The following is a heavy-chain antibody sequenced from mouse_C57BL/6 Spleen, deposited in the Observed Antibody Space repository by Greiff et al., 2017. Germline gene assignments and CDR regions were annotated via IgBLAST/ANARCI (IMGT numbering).Heavy chain of an antibody. D-gene: IGHD1-1*01. CDR1: GFTFSDYY. Sequence: EVQRVESEGGLVQPGSSMKLSCTASGFTFSDYYMAWVRQVPEKGLEWVANINYDGSSTYYLDSLKSRFIISRDNAKNILYLQMSSLKSEDTATYYCAREAGSSSSFDYWGQGTTLTVSS. CDR2: INYDGSST. J-gene: IGHJ2*01. CDR3: AREAGSSSSFDY. V-gene: IGHV5-16*01.